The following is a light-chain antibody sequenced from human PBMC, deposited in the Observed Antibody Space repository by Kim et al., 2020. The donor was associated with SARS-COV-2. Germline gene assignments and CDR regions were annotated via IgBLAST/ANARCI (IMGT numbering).Light chain of an antibody. V-gene: IGLV3-21*04. CDR3: QVWDSSSDHVV. Sequence: SYELTQPPSVSVAPGKTATITCGGNNIGRQSVHWYQQKPGHAPVLVIYYDTNRPSGIPGRFSGSNSGNTATLTISRVEVGDEADYYCQVWDSSSDHVVFGGGTQLTVL. CDR2: YDT. CDR1: NIGRQS. J-gene: IGLJ2*01.